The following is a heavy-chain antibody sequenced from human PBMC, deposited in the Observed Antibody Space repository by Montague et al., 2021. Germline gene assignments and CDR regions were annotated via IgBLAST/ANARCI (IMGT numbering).Heavy chain of an antibody. CDR3: AKQDYFVSGTSYKGFDP. Sequence: SETLSLTCTVSSGSIFHAHWSWVRQPPGKGLEWLGSMFYGGATSNNPSLKIRVTMSIDTSTNQFSLKLSFVTAADTAVYYCAKQDYFVSGTSYKGFDPWGQGTLVTVSS. V-gene: IGHV4-59*08. CDR2: MFYGGAT. CDR1: SGSIFHAH. J-gene: IGHJ5*02. D-gene: IGHD3-10*01.